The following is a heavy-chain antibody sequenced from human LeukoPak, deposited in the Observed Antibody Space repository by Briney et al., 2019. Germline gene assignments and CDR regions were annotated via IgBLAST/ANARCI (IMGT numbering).Heavy chain of an antibody. Sequence: AESLKSSSKGSGYSFTSYWIGWVRQLPREGLAWMGIIYPGDSDTRYSPSFQGQVTISADKSISTAYLQWSSLKASDTAMYYCARHQAGSSGPCFDYWGQGTLVADSS. V-gene: IGHV5-51*01. CDR3: ARHQAGSSGPCFDY. D-gene: IGHD3-22*01. J-gene: IGHJ4*02. CDR1: GYSFTSYW. CDR2: IYPGDSDT.